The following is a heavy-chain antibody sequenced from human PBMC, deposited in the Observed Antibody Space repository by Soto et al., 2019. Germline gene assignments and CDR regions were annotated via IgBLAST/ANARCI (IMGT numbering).Heavy chain of an antibody. CDR1: GGSFSGYY. CDR2: INHSGST. V-gene: IGHV4-34*01. Sequence: QVQLQQWGAGLLKPSETLSLTCAVYGGSFSGYYWSWIRQPPGKGLEWIGEINHSGSTNYNPSLKSRVTMSVDTSKNQFSLKLSSVTAADTAVYYCAVMVRGVIRASRKNWFDPWGQGTLVTVSS. CDR3: AVMVRGVIRASRKNWFDP. J-gene: IGHJ5*02. D-gene: IGHD3-10*01.